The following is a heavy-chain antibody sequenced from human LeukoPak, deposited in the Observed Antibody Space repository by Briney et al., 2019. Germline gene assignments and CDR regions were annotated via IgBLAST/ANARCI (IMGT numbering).Heavy chain of an antibody. Sequence: SQTLSLTCTVSGGSISSGDYYWSWIRQPPGKGLEWIGYIYYSGSTYYNPSLKSRVTISVDTSKNQFSLKLSSVTAADTDVYYCAREYYYDSSGYYFDYWGQGTLVTVSS. D-gene: IGHD3-22*01. V-gene: IGHV4-30-4*08. CDR1: GGSISSGDYY. CDR3: AREYYYDSSGYYFDY. J-gene: IGHJ4*02. CDR2: IYYSGST.